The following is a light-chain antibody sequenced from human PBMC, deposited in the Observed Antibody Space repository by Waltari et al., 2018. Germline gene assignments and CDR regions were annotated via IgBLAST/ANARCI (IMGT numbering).Light chain of an antibody. J-gene: IGLJ3*02. CDR2: RNN. CDR3: AVWDDSLSGRV. CDR1: RSNIGNNY. Sequence: QSVLTQPPSASGTPGQRVTISCSGSRSNIGNNYVYWYQQLPGTAPKLLIYRNNQRPAGGPDRFSGPKSGTSAYLAIRGLRSEDEADYYWAVWDDSLSGRVFGGGTKVTVL. V-gene: IGLV1-47*01.